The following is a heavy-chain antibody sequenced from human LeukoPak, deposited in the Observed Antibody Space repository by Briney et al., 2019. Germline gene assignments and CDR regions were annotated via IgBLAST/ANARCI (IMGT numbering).Heavy chain of an antibody. D-gene: IGHD3-22*01. CDR3: ARRSNQYYYDSSGYYLFDY. Sequence: GGSLRLSCAASGFTFSSYAMHWVRQAPGKGLEWVAVISYDGSNKYYADSVKGRFTISRDNSKNTLYLQMNSLRAEDTAVYYCARRSNQYYYDSSGYYLFDYWGQGTLVTVSS. CDR2: ISYDGSNK. V-gene: IGHV3-30-3*01. CDR1: GFTFSSYA. J-gene: IGHJ4*02.